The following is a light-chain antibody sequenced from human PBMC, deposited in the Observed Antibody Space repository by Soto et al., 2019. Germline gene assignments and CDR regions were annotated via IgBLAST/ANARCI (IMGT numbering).Light chain of an antibody. Sequence: EIVLTQSPGTLSLSPGERATLSCRASESVRNSYIAWYQQKPGQAPRLLIYAASSRATGIPDRVSGTGSGTDFTLSISRLEPEDFAVYYCQQYGSSPETFGQGTKVEIK. J-gene: IGKJ1*01. CDR2: AAS. V-gene: IGKV3-20*01. CDR3: QQYGSSPET. CDR1: ESVRNSY.